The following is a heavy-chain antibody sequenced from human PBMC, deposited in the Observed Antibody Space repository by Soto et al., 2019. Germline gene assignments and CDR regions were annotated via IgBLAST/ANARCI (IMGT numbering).Heavy chain of an antibody. CDR3: ARERYGSGSPFDS. J-gene: IGHJ4*02. D-gene: IGHD3-10*01. CDR2: IYHSGSK. Sequence: QVQLQESGPGLVKPSGTLSLTCTVSGGSIFSSSWWSWVRQPPGKGLEWIGEIYHSGSKNYDPSLKGRVTISVHKSTNPFSLKLTSVTAADTAIYYCARERYGSGSPFDSWGQGTLVTVSS. V-gene: IGHV4-4*02. CDR1: GGSIFSSSW.